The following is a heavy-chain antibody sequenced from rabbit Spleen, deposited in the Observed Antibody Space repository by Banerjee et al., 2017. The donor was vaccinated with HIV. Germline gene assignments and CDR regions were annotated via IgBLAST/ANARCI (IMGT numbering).Heavy chain of an antibody. Sequence: QSLEESGGDLVKPGASLTLTCTASGVSFTNNNYMCWVRQAPGKGLEWIACIDTGRSGFTYFASWAKGRFTISKTSSTTVTLQMTSLTAADMATYFCARDTGSSFSSYGMDLWGPGTLVTVS. J-gene: IGHJ6*01. CDR3: ARDTGSSFSSYGMDL. D-gene: IGHD8-1*01. V-gene: IGHV1S40*01. CDR2: IDTGRSGFT. CDR1: GVSFTNNNY.